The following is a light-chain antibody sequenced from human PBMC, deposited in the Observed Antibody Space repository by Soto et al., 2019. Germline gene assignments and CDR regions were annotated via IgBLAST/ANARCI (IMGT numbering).Light chain of an antibody. V-gene: IGLV1-47*01. CDR2: NTN. CDR1: YYNIGKNL. Sequence: QAVLTQPPSASGTPGQGITMSCSGGYYNIGKNLVYWYQQRPGTAPKLLIYNTNQRPSGVPDRFSGSKSGSSASLAISGLRSEDEADYSCAAWDDSLSAWVFGGGTKLTVL. J-gene: IGLJ3*02. CDR3: AAWDDSLSAWV.